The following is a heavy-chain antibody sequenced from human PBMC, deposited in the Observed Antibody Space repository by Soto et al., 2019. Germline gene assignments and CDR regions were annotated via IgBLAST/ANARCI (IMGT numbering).Heavy chain of an antibody. CDR2: ISYDGSNK. D-gene: IGHD3-3*01. J-gene: IGHJ6*02. Sequence: GGSLGLSCASSGFTFSSYGMHGVRQAPVKVLEWVAVISYDGSNKYYADSVKGRFTISRDNSKNTLYLQMNSLRAEDTAVYYCAKEDDYDFWSGPPYGMDVWGQGTTVTVSS. CDR3: AKEDDYDFWSGPPYGMDV. CDR1: GFTFSSYG. V-gene: IGHV3-30*18.